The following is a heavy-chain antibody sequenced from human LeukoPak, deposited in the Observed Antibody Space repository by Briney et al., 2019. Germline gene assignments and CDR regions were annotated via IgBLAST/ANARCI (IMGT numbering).Heavy chain of an antibody. Sequence: GGSLRLSCAASGFIFNNYGLIWVLQAPGKGLEWVSAISNDGGGTNYADFVKGRFTISRDNSKNTLFLQMNSLRAEDTALYYCAKGSSGYFVNLWGQGTLVTVSS. D-gene: IGHD3-22*01. V-gene: IGHV3-23*01. J-gene: IGHJ5*02. CDR1: GFIFNNYG. CDR3: AKGSSGYFVNL. CDR2: ISNDGGGT.